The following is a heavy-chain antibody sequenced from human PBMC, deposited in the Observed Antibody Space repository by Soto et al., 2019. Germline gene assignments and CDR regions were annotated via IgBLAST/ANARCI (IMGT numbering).Heavy chain of an antibody. CDR3: ARGTQQLVPVNFDY. J-gene: IGHJ4*02. V-gene: IGHV1-69*02. CDR1: GGTFSSYT. Sequence: QVQRVQSGAEVKKPGSSVKVCCKASGGTFSSYTISWVRQAPGQGLEWMGRIIPILHIANYAQKFLGRVTITAGKSTSTAYMQLSSLRSEDTAVYYCARGTQQLVPVNFDYWGQGTLVTVSS. CDR2: IIPILHIA. D-gene: IGHD6-13*01.